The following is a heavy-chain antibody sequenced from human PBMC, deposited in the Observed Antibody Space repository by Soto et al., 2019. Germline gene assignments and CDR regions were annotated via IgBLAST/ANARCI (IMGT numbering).Heavy chain of an antibody. Sequence: SDTLSLTCAVSVGSISSGCYSWSWIRQPPGKGLEGIGYINHSGSTHYNPSLTLRVAITMDRSQNQFSLSLNSLTAAYTAAAYCARVWLQVLVFDFWGQGTMVTVSS. CDR2: INHSGST. CDR1: VGSISSGCYS. J-gene: IGHJ3*01. V-gene: IGHV4-30-2*01. CDR3: ARVWLQVLVFDF. D-gene: IGHD5-12*01.